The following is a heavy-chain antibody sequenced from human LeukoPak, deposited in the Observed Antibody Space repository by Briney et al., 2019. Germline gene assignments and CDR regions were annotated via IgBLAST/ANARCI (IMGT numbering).Heavy chain of an antibody. V-gene: IGHV4-39*01. CDR3: ARHYLTDGILSTFDP. Sequence: SETLSLTCTVSGGSISSSPYYWGWIRQPPGKGLEWIVTIYYRGSTYSNPSLNSRVTISLDTSKNQFSLRLRSVTAADTALYYCARHYLTDGILSTFDPWGQGTLVTVSS. D-gene: IGHD7-27*01. CDR1: GGSISSSPYY. J-gene: IGHJ5*02. CDR2: IYYRGST.